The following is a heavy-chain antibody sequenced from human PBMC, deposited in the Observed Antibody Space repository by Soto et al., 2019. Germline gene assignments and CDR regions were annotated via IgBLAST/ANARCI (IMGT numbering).Heavy chain of an antibody. Sequence: GGSLRLSCAASGFTFSNYAMSWVRQAPEKGLEWVSTISGSGVSTYFADSVKGRFTISRDNSRNMLYLQMNSLRAEGTAMYYCAQDFQASSLWNYWGQGTLVTVSS. D-gene: IGHD2-21*01. CDR1: GFTFSNYA. J-gene: IGHJ4*02. V-gene: IGHV3-23*01. CDR2: ISGSGVST. CDR3: AQDFQASSLWNY.